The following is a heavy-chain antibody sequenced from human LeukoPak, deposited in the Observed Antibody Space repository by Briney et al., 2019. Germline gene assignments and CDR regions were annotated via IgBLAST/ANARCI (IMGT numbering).Heavy chain of an antibody. D-gene: IGHD6-6*01. CDR2: IYHSGST. CDR3: ARDQDSSSPGYFDL. CDR1: GGSISIGGYS. J-gene: IGHJ2*01. Sequence: SQTLSLTCAVSGGSISIGGYSWGWIRQPPGKGLEWIGYIYHSGSTYYNPSLKSRVTISVDRSKNQFSLKLSSVTAADTAVYYCARDQDSSSPGYFDLWGRGTLVTVSS. V-gene: IGHV4-30-2*01.